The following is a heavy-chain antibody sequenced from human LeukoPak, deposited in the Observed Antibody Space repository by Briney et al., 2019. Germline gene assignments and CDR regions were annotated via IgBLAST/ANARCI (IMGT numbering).Heavy chain of an antibody. V-gene: IGHV1-3*01. CDR2: INAGNGNT. J-gene: IGHJ5*02. CDR3: ARGVPDGGYSGYDYWFDP. D-gene: IGHD5-12*01. CDR1: GYTFTSYA. Sequence: ASVKVSCKASGYTFTSYAMHWVRQAPGQRLEWMGWINAGNGNTKYSQKFQGRVTITRDTSASTAYMELSSLRSEDTAVYYCARGVPDGGYSGYDYWFDPWGQGTLVTVSS.